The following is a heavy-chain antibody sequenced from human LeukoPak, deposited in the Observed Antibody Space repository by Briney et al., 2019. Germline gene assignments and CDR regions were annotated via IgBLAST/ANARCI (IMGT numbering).Heavy chain of an antibody. CDR1: GGSISSGGYS. Sequence: PSQTLSLTCAVSGGSISSGGYSWSWIRQPPGKGLEWIGYIYHSGSTYYNPSLKSRVTISVDRSKNQFSLKLSSVTAADTAVYYCARDLNAVIDYWGQGTLVTVSS. V-gene: IGHV4-30-2*01. D-gene: IGHD2-2*01. CDR2: IYHSGST. J-gene: IGHJ4*02. CDR3: ARDLNAVIDY.